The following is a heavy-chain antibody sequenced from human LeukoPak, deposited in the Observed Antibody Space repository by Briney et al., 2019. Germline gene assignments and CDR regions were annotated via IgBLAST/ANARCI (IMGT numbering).Heavy chain of an antibody. CDR3: ARGGEVELLPHWFDP. J-gene: IGHJ5*02. Sequence: SVKVSCKASGGTFSSYAISWVRQAPGQGLEWMGGIIPIFGTANYAQKFQGRVTITADESTSTAYMELSSLRSEDTAVYYCARGGEVELLPHWFDPWGQGTLVTVSS. CDR2: IIPIFGTA. V-gene: IGHV1-69*13. CDR1: GGTFSSYA. D-gene: IGHD3-16*01.